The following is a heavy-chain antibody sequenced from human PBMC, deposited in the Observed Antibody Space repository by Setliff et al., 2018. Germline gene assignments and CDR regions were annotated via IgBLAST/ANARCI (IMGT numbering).Heavy chain of an antibody. CDR1: GGSISTHY. V-gene: IGHV4-59*11. D-gene: IGHD3-10*01. Sequence: TLSLTCTVSGGSISTHYWSWIRQPPGKGLEWIGYIFYSGNTNYNPSLKSRVAISVDSSKNQFFLKLSSVTAADTAVYYCARDRATMVRGVISYFYYYMDVWGGGTTVTVSS. CDR3: ARDRATMVRGVISYFYYYMDV. J-gene: IGHJ6*03. CDR2: IFYSGNT.